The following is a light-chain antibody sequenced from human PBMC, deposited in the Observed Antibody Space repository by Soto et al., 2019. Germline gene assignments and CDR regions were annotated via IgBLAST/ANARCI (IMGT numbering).Light chain of an antibody. V-gene: IGKV1-5*03. Sequence: DIQMTQSPSTLSASVGDRVTITCRASQSISSWLAWYQQKPGKAPKLLIYKASILESGVPSRFSGSGSGTEFTLTISRLQPDDFATYYCQQYNSSPWTFGQGTKVEIK. CDR1: QSISSW. CDR2: KAS. J-gene: IGKJ1*01. CDR3: QQYNSSPWT.